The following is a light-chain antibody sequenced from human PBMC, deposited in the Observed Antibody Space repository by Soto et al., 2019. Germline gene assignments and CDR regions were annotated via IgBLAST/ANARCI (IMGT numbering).Light chain of an antibody. V-gene: IGKV3-11*01. CDR1: QSVSSY. J-gene: IGKJ2*01. CDR2: DAS. Sequence: EIVLTQSPATLSLSPGERATLSCRASQSVSSYLAWYQQKPGQAPRLLIYDASNRATGIPARFSGSGSGTDFTLTTSRLEPEDFAVYYCQQYGNFPYTFGPGTKVDIK. CDR3: QQYGNFPYT.